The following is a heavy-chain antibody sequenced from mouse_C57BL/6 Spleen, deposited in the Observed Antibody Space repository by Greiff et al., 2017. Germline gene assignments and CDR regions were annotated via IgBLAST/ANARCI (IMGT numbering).Heavy chain of an antibody. V-gene: IGHV1-55*01. J-gene: IGHJ4*01. CDR1: GYTFTSYW. CDR3: ARLAYYYAMDY. Sequence: VQLVESGAELVKPGASVKMSCKASGYTFTSYWITWVKQRPGQGLEWIGDIYPGSGSTNYNEKFKSKATLTVDTSSSTAYMQLSSLTSEDSAVYYCARLAYYYAMDYWGQGTSVTVSS. CDR2: IYPGSGST.